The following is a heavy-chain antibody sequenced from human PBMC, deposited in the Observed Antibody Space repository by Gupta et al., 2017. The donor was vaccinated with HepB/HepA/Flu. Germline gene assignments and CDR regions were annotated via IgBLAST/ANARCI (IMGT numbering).Heavy chain of an antibody. V-gene: IGHV3-15*01. CDR1: GFTFSNAW. CDR3: TTDPGIQLWPRDY. J-gene: IGHJ4*02. Sequence: EVQLVESGGGLVKPGGSLRLSCAASGFTFSNAWMSWVRQAPGKGLEWVGRIKSKTDGGTTDDAAPVKGRFTISRDDAKNTLYLQMKSLKPEDTAVYYCTTDPGIQLWPRDYWGQGTMVTVSS. D-gene: IGHD5-18*01. CDR2: IKSKTDGGTT.